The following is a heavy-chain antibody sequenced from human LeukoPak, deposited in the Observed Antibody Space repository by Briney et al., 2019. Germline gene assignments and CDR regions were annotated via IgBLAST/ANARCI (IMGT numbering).Heavy chain of an antibody. CDR3: AKGLDWCCSGGSCYNIDY. CDR1: GFTFSSYG. V-gene: IGHV3-33*06. Sequence: GRSLRLSCAASGFTFSSYGMHWVRQAPGEGLGWVAVIWFDGSNKYYADSVKGRFTISRDNSKNTLYLQMNSLGAEDTAVYYCAKGLDWCCSGGSCYNIDYWGQGTLVTVSS. D-gene: IGHD2-15*01. CDR2: IWFDGSNK. J-gene: IGHJ4*02.